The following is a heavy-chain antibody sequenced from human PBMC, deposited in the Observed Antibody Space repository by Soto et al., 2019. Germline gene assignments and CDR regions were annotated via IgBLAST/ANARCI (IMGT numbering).Heavy chain of an antibody. CDR1: GGSFSGYY. D-gene: IGHD3-9*01. J-gene: IGHJ5*02. CDR2: INHSGST. CDR3: ARVKRLVLRYLAGFDP. V-gene: IGHV4-34*01. Sequence: PSETLSLTCAVYGGSFSGYYWSWIRQPPGKGLEWIGEINHSGSTNYNPSLKSRVTISVDTSKNQFSLKLSSVTAADTAVYYCARVKRLVLRYLAGFDPWGQGTLVTVSS.